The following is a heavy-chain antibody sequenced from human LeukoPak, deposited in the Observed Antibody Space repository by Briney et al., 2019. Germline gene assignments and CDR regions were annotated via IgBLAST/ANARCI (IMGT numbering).Heavy chain of an antibody. CDR2: IYSSGGT. Sequence: GGSLRLSCAASGFTVSNNYMSWVRQAPGKGLEWVSVIYSSGGTYYADSVKGRFTIYRDNSKNTLYLQMNSLRAEDTAVYYCARDSGGSYYTDYWGQGTLVTVSS. J-gene: IGHJ4*02. D-gene: IGHD1-26*01. V-gene: IGHV3-66*01. CDR1: GFTVSNNY. CDR3: ARDSGGSYYTDY.